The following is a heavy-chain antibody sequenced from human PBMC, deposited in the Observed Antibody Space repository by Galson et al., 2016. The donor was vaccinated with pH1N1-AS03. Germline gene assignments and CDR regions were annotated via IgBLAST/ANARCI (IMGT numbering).Heavy chain of an antibody. CDR1: GFTFSDYY. D-gene: IGHD3-9*01. J-gene: IGHJ4*02. CDR3: AGGWYEIWTGYLVDPFDY. CDR2: ITSSGGSGPTI. V-gene: IGHV3-11*01. Sequence: LRLSCAASGFTFSDYYMSWIRQAPGKGLEWISCITSSGGSGPTIYYADSVKGRFTISRDNAKNSLYLQMNSLRADDTAVYYCAGGWYEIWTGYLVDPFDYWGQGALVTVSS.